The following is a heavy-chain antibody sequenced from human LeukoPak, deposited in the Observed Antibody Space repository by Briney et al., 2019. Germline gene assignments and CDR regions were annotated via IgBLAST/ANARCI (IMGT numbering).Heavy chain of an antibody. CDR3: ARGPYDFWSGSPYGMDV. D-gene: IGHD3-3*01. CDR2: IYYSGST. V-gene: IGHV4-30-4*01. Sequence: PSETLCLTCTVSGGSISSGDYYWSWIRQPPGKGLEWIGYIYYSGSTYYNPSLKSRVTISVDTSKNQFSLKLSSVTAADTAVYYCARGPYDFWSGSPYGMDVWGQGTTVTVSS. J-gene: IGHJ6*02. CDR1: GGSISSGDYY.